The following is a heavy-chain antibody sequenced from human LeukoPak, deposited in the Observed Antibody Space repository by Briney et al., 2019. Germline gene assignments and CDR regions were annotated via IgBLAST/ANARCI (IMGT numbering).Heavy chain of an antibody. D-gene: IGHD6-13*01. Sequence: ASVKVSCKTSGNIFTGYYIHWVRQAPGRGLEWMGWLNPNNGDANFAQKFQGRVTFTRDSSISTVYIDLSRLRSDDTAVYYCARAGAAAVPDWYFDLWGRGTLVTVSS. CDR1: GNIFTGYY. J-gene: IGHJ2*01. CDR3: ARAGAAAVPDWYFDL. CDR2: LNPNNGDA. V-gene: IGHV1-2*02.